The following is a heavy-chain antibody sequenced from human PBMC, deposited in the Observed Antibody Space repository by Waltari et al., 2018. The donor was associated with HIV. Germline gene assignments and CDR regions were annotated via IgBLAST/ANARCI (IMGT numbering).Heavy chain of an antibody. D-gene: IGHD3-3*01. Sequence: QVQLQESGPGLVKPPETLSLTCSVSDYSITRGHYSGWIRPSPGRGLEWFGSISHSGTTVYSPSLKSRDTLFRDTSKNQFFLKLPAATAEDTAVYYCASTYYDLLEGWYFDFWGQGRLVTVSS. J-gene: IGHJ4*02. V-gene: IGHV4-38-2*02. CDR1: DYSITRGHY. CDR2: ISHSGTT. CDR3: ASTYYDLLEGWYFDF.